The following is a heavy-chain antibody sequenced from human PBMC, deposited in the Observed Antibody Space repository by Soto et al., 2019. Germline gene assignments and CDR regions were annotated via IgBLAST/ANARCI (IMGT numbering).Heavy chain of an antibody. Sequence: QVQLQESGPGLVKPSQTLSLTCTVSGGSISSGGYYWSWIRQHPGKGLEWIGYIYYSGSTYYNPSLKSRVTISVDTSKNQFSLKLSSVTAADTAVYYCARGQFGTSQLCYYFDYWGQGTLVTVSS. V-gene: IGHV4-31*03. J-gene: IGHJ4*02. CDR3: ARGQFGTSQLCYYFDY. D-gene: IGHD2-2*01. CDR1: GGSISSGGYY. CDR2: IYYSGST.